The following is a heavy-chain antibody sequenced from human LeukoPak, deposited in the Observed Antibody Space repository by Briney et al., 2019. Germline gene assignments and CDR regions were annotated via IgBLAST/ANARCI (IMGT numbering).Heavy chain of an antibody. J-gene: IGHJ4*02. V-gene: IGHV3-53*01. CDR2: FYSGGKT. D-gene: IGHD5-24*01. CDR3: ARMTINGNYPPDY. Sequence: PGGSLRLSCAASGFTVSSSYMSWVRQAPGKGLEWVSVFYSGGKTYYTDSVKGRFTISRDNSKNTLYLQMNSLRAEDTAVYYCARMTINGNYPPDYWGQGTLVTVSS. CDR1: GFTVSSSY.